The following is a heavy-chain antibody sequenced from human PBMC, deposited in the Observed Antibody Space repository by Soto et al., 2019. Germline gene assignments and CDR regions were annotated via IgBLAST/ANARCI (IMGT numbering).Heavy chain of an antibody. CDR1: GYTFTTYF. CDR2: IFPGSGGT. CDR3: ARESTRTTAPDY. D-gene: IGHD4-17*01. V-gene: IGHV1-2*02. Sequence: ASVKVSCKASGYTFTTYFLHWVRQAPGQGLEWPGWIFPGSGGTNYAQKFQDRVTITRDTSATTAYMELSSLRYEDTAVYYCARESTRTTAPDYWGQGTLVTVSS. J-gene: IGHJ4*02.